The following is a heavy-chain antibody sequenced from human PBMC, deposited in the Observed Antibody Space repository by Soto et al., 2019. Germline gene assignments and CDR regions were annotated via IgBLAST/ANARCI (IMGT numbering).Heavy chain of an antibody. Sequence: SQTPARTRAGSGDSVSRNTAAWNWIRQSPSRGLEWLGRTCYRSKWYNDYAVSVKSRITINPDTSKNQFSLQLKSVTPEDTAVYYCARDRSVGGDFDYWGQGTLLTVSS. CDR3: ARDRSVGGDFDY. J-gene: IGHJ4*02. V-gene: IGHV6-1*01. CDR1: GDSVSRNTAA. D-gene: IGHD3-16*01. CDR2: TCYRSKWYN.